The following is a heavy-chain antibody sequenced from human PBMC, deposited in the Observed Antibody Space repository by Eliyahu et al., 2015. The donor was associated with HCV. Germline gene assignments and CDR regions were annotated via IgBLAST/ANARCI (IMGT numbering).Heavy chain of an antibody. V-gene: IGHV3-30*18. CDR3: AKGQRELPGMVRGDIWG. J-gene: IGHJ4*02. CDR1: GFTFRSXG. Sequence: QVQLVESGGGVVQPGRSLRXXCAASGFTFRSXGMXWVRQAPGKGXEWVAVISYDGSNKYYADSVKGRXTISRDNSKNTLYLQMNSLRAEDTAVYYCAKGQRELPGMVRGDIWGWGQGTLVTVSS. D-gene: IGHD3-10*01. CDR2: ISYDGSNK.